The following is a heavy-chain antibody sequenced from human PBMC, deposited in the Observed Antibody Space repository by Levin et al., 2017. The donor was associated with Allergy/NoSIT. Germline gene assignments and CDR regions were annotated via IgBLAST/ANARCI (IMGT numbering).Heavy chain of an antibody. CDR1: GFTFSSYG. V-gene: IGHV3-30*03. CDR3: ARVPRGKVAATPERD. J-gene: IGHJ4*02. Sequence: GESLKISCAASGFTFSSYGMHWVRQAPGKGLEWVAVISYDGSNKYYADSVKGRFTISRDNSKNTLYLQMNGLRAEDTAVYYCARVPRGKVAATPERDWGQGTLVTVSS. CDR2: ISYDGSNK. D-gene: IGHD2-15*01.